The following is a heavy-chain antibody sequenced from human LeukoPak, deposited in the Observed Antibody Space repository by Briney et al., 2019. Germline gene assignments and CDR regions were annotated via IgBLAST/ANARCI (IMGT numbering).Heavy chain of an antibody. CDR1: GGTFSSYA. Sequence: SVKVSCKASGGTFSSYAISWVRQAPGQGLEWMGGIIPIFGTANYAQKFQGRVTITADESTSTAYMELSSLRSEDTAVYYCARGPSYYYDSSGYYFNYWGQGTLVTVSS. CDR3: ARGPSYYYDSSGYYFNY. D-gene: IGHD3-22*01. CDR2: IIPIFGTA. V-gene: IGHV1-69*01. J-gene: IGHJ4*02.